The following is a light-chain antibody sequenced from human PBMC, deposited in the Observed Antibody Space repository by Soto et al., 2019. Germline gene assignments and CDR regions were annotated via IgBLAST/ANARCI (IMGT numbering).Light chain of an antibody. J-gene: IGKJ1*01. CDR3: QQYGSSGT. Sequence: EIVLTQSPGTLSLSQGERATLSCRASQSVSNNYLAWYQQKPGQAPSLLIYGASNRATGIPDRFSGSGSGTDFTLTISRLEPEDFAVYYCQQYGSSGTFGQGTKVEIK. CDR2: GAS. CDR1: QSVSNNY. V-gene: IGKV3-20*01.